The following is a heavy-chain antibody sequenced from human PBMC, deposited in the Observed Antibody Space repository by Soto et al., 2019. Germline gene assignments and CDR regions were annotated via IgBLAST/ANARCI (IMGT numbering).Heavy chain of an antibody. D-gene: IGHD6-13*01. CDR3: ASASSSWFAYFDY. J-gene: IGHJ4*02. V-gene: IGHV1-3*01. CDR2: INAGNGNT. Sequence: ASVKISCKASGYTFTSYAMHWVRQAPGQRLEWMGWINAGNGNTKYSQKFQGRVTITRGTSASTSYMELSSMISEDTAVYYCASASSSWFAYFDYWGQGTLVTVSS. CDR1: GYTFTSYA.